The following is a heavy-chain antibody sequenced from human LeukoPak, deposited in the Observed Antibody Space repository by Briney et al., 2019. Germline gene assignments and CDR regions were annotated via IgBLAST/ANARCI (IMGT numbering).Heavy chain of an antibody. D-gene: IGHD2/OR15-2a*01. CDR3: AKDDKPEYWAQNYYYYMDV. CDR2: IRYDGSNK. J-gene: IGHJ6*03. CDR1: GFTFSSYG. Sequence: GGSLRLSCAASGFTFSSYGMHWVRQAPGKGLEWVAFIRYDGSNKYYADSVKGRFTISRDNSKNTLYLQMNSLRAEDTAVYYCAKDDKPEYWAQNYYYYMDVWGKGTTVTVSS. V-gene: IGHV3-30*02.